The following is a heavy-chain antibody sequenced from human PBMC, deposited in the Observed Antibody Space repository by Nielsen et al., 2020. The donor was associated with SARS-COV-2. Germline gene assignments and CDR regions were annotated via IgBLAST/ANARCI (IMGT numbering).Heavy chain of an antibody. Sequence: SETLSLTCAVYGGSFSGYYWSWIRQPPGKGLEWIGEINHSRSTNYNPSLKSRVTISVDTSKNQFSLKLSSVTAADTAVYYCARGWADIVVVPAATSAPGMDVWGQGTTVTVSS. J-gene: IGHJ6*02. CDR2: INHSRST. CDR3: ARGWADIVVVPAATSAPGMDV. V-gene: IGHV4-34*01. D-gene: IGHD2-2*01. CDR1: GGSFSGYY.